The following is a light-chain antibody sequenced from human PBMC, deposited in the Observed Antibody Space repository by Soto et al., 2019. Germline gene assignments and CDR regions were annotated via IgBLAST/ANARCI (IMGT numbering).Light chain of an antibody. J-gene: IGKJ1*01. CDR2: GAS. CDR3: QQYGSSPWT. Sequence: EIVLAQSPGTLSLSPGESATLSCRASQSVSSSFLAWYQQKAGQAPRLLIYGASRRATGIPDRFSGSGSGTDFTLTISRLEPEDFAVYYCQQYGSSPWTFGRGTKVEIK. V-gene: IGKV3-20*01. CDR1: QSVSSSF.